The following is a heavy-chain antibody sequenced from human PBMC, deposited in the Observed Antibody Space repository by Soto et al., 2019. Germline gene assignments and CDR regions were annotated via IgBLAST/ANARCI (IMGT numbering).Heavy chain of an antibody. Sequence: SVKVSCKASGGAFSSYTISWVRQAPGQGLEWMGRIIPILGIANYAQKFQGRVTITADKSTSTAYMELSSLRSDGTAVYYCARVKRSGSYYKYWGEGTLVTVSS. D-gene: IGHD3-10*01. CDR1: GGAFSSYT. J-gene: IGHJ4*02. CDR3: ARVKRSGSYYKY. V-gene: IGHV1-69*02. CDR2: IIPILGIA.